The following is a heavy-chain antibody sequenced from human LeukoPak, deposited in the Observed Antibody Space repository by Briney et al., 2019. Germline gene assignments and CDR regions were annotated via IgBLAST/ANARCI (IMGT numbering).Heavy chain of an antibody. Sequence: GGTLRLSCAASGFTFSSYGMSWVRQAPGKGLEWVSSISGSGAMTYYADSVKGRFTISRDNAMDTLYLQMNSLRADDTAVYYCVKDRVDGSGSQFDSWGQGSLVIVSS. CDR3: VKDRVDGSGSQFDS. CDR1: GFTFSSYG. CDR2: ISGSGAMT. D-gene: IGHD3-10*01. V-gene: IGHV3-23*01. J-gene: IGHJ4*02.